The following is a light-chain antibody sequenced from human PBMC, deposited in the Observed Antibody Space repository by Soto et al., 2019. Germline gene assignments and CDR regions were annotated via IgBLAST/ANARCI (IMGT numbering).Light chain of an antibody. J-gene: IGKJ1*01. Sequence: ETVMTQSPATLSVTPGERVTLSCRASQSISIDLAWYQQKPGQAPRLLIYGASTRATGIPARFSGSGSGTDFTLTISSLQSEDFAVYFCQQYNDWPPWTFGQGTKVEIK. CDR3: QQYNDWPPWT. CDR1: QSISID. V-gene: IGKV3-15*01. CDR2: GAS.